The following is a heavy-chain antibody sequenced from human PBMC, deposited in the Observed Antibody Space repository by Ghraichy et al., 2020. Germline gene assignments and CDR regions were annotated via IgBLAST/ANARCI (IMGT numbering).Heavy chain of an antibody. CDR2: ISGSGSTI. V-gene: IGHV3-48*03. J-gene: IGHJ4*02. CDR1: GFTFSSYK. Sequence: GGSLRLSCAASGFTFSSYKMNWVRQAPGKGLEWVSYISGSGSTIYYADSVKGRFTISRDSAKNSLYLQMNSLRAEDTAVYYCAREEYCGGDCYPSDIDYWGQGTLVTVSS. D-gene: IGHD2-21*02. CDR3: AREEYCGGDCYPSDIDY.